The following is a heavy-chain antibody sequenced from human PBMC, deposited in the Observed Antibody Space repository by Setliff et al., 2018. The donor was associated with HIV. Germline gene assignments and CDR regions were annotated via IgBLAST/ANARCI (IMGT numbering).Heavy chain of an antibody. J-gene: IGHJ1*01. Sequence: PSETLSLTCSVSGGSINSDNYYWGWIRQAPGKGLEWIGSIYYSGTTYYNPSLRGRVTISVDRSRKQIFLRLTSVTAADTAVYYCASRGIVEVTISMPDEYFVHWGHGTLVTVSS. V-gene: IGHV4-39*01. CDR1: GGSINSDNYY. D-gene: IGHD2-15*01. CDR3: ASRGIVEVTISMPDEYFVH. CDR2: IYYSGTT.